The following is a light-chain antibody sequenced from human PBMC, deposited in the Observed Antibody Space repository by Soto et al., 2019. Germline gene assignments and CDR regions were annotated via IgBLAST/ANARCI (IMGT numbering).Light chain of an antibody. CDR3: QQYGSPPPIA. Sequence: EIVLTQSPGTLSLSPGERATLSCRVSQSVTSSYLAWYQQKPGQAPRLLISGASSRATGIPDRFSGSGSGTDFTLTISRLEPEDFAVYYCQQYGSPPPIAFGQGTRLEIK. V-gene: IGKV3-20*01. J-gene: IGKJ5*01. CDR2: GAS. CDR1: QSVTSSY.